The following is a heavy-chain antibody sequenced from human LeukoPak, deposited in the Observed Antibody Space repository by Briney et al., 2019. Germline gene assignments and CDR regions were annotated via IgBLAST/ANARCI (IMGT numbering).Heavy chain of an antibody. CDR2: ISAYNGNT. V-gene: IGHV1-18*01. Sequence: EASVKVSCKASGYTFTSYGISWVRQAPGHGLEWMGWISAYNGNTNYAQKLQGRVTMTTDTSASTAYMELSSLRSEDTAVYYCARGRAIAARLGGVRAFGIWGQGTMVTVSS. J-gene: IGHJ3*02. D-gene: IGHD6-6*01. CDR1: GYTFTSYG. CDR3: ARGRAIAARLGGVRAFGI.